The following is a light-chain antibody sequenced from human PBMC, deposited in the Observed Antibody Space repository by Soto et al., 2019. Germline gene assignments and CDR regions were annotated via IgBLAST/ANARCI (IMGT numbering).Light chain of an antibody. Sequence: QLVLTQSPSASASLGASVKLTCTLNSGHSTYAIAWHQQQPERGPRYLMKLNNDGSHTKGDGIPDRFSGSSSGAERYLTISSLQSEDEADYYCQSWGTGMVFGGGTKLTVL. CDR1: SGHSTYA. V-gene: IGLV4-69*01. CDR3: QSWGTGMV. CDR2: LNNDGSH. J-gene: IGLJ3*02.